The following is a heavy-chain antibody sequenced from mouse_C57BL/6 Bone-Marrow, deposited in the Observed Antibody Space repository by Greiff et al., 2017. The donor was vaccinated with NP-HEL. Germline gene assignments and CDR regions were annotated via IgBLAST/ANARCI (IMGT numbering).Heavy chain of an antibody. Sequence: EVMLVESGGGLVKPGGSLKLSCAASGFTFSSYAMSWVRQTPEKRLEWVATISDGGSYTYYPDNVKGRVTIARDNAKNNLYLQMSQLKSEDTAMYYCARTVVDAMDYWGQGTSVTVSS. CDR2: ISDGGSYT. D-gene: IGHD1-1*01. V-gene: IGHV5-4*03. J-gene: IGHJ4*01. CDR1: GFTFSSYA. CDR3: ARTVVDAMDY.